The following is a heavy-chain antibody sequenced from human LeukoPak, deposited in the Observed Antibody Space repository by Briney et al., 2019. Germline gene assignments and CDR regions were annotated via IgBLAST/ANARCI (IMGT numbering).Heavy chain of an antibody. J-gene: IGHJ4*02. CDR2: INPNSGGT. CDR3: ARDSSWYRPIDY. CDR1: GYIFTGYY. V-gene: IGHV1-2*02. Sequence: ASVKVSCKASGYIFTGYYMHWVRQAPGQGLEWMGWINPNSGGTNYAQKFQGRVTMTRDTSISTAYMELSRLRSDDTAVYYCARDSSWYRPIDYWGQGTLVTVSS. D-gene: IGHD6-13*01.